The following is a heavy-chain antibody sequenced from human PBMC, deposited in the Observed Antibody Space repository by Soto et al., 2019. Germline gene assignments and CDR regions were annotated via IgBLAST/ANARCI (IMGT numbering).Heavy chain of an antibody. J-gene: IGHJ3*02. D-gene: IGHD6-13*01. CDR2: IIPILGIA. CDR3: ARDSLVIAAPAFDI. CDR1: GGTFSSYT. V-gene: IGHV1-69*04. Sequence: SVKVSCKASGGTFSSYTISWVRQAPGQGLEWMGRIIPILGIANYAQKFQGRVTITADKSTSTAYMELSSLRSEDTAVYYCARDSLVIAAPAFDIWGQGAMVTVSS.